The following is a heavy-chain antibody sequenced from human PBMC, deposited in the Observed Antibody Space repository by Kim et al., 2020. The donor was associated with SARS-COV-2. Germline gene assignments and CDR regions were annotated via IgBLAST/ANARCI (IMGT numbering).Heavy chain of an antibody. CDR2: IYYSGST. J-gene: IGHJ5*02. Sequence: SETLSLTCTVSGGSISSSSYYWGWIRQPPGKGLEWIGSIYYSGSTYYNPSLKSRVTISVDTSKNQFSLKLSSVTAADTAVYYCARQTFIAAASLENNWFDPWGQGTLVTVSS. CDR3: ARQTFIAAASLENNWFDP. V-gene: IGHV4-39*01. D-gene: IGHD6-13*01. CDR1: GGSISSSSYY.